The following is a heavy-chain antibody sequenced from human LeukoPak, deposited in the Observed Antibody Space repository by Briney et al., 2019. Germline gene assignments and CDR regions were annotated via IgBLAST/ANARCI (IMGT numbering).Heavy chain of an antibody. CDR1: GGSISNTAYY. D-gene: IGHD1-26*01. Sequence: TSETLSLTCTVSGGSISNTAYYWGWIRQPPGKGLEWIGSLSYSGSPYYNPSLKSRVTISVDTSKNQFSLKLSSVTAADTAVYYCARQGSGNYLSPVNYWGQGTLVTVSS. CDR2: LSYSGSP. CDR3: ARQGSGNYLSPVNY. V-gene: IGHV4-39*01. J-gene: IGHJ4*02.